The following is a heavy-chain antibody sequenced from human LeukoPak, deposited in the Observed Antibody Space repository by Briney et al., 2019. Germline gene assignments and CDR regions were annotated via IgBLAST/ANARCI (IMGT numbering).Heavy chain of an antibody. D-gene: IGHD3-3*01. CDR1: GFTFSSYA. CDR2: ISYDGSNK. J-gene: IGHJ4*02. Sequence: GGSLRLSCAASGFTFSSYAVHWVRQAPGKGLEWVAVISYDGSNKYYAASVKGRFTISRDNSKNTLYLQMNSLRAEDTAVYYCARSYSRSGYYLALFDYWGQGTLVTVSS. V-gene: IGHV3-30-3*01. CDR3: ARSYSRSGYYLALFDY.